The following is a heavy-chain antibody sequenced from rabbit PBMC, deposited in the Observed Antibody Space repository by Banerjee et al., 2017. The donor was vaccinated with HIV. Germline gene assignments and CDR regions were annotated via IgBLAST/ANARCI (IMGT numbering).Heavy chain of an antibody. Sequence: QSLEESGGGLVQPEGSLTLTCTASGFSFSRYSMGWVRQAPGKGLEWIGCIYTNSGITSYASWVNGRFTISRSASLNTVDLKMTSLTAADTATYFCARGGYAGNSPFNLWGQGTLVTVS. D-gene: IGHD8-1*01. CDR2: IYTNSGIT. CDR1: GFSFSRYS. V-gene: IGHV1S43*01. J-gene: IGHJ4*01. CDR3: ARGGYAGNSPFNL.